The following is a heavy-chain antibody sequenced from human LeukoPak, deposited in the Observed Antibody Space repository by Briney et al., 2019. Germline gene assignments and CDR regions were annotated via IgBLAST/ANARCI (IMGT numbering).Heavy chain of an antibody. CDR3: ARDPYSSTWSYGMDV. J-gene: IGHJ6*02. CDR2: IKQDGSEE. CDR1: GFTFSSYW. D-gene: IGHD6-6*01. V-gene: IGHV3-7*05. Sequence: GSLRLSCAASGFTFSSYWMSWVRQAPGKGLEWVANIKQDGSEEVYVDSVKGRFTISRGNAKNSLFLQTNTLRAEDTAVYYCARDPYSSTWSYGMDVWGQGTTVTVSS.